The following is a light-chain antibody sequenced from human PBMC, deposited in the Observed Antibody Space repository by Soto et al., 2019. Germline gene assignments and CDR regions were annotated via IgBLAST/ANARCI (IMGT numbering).Light chain of an antibody. CDR2: DVS. Sequence: QSVLTQPRSVSGSPGQSVTISCTGTSSDVGGYNYVSWYQQHPGKAPKLMIYDVSKWPSGVPDRFSGSKSGNTASLTVSGLQAEDEADYYCSSYAGSSNVFGTGTKVTVL. CDR1: SSDVGGYNY. V-gene: IGLV2-11*01. J-gene: IGLJ1*01. CDR3: SSYAGSSNV.